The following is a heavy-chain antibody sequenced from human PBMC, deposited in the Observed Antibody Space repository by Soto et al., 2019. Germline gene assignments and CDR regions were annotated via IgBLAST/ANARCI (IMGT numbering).Heavy chain of an antibody. CDR3: ARVCGGDCHYGMDV. Sequence: QVQLQESGPGLVKPSQTLSLTCTVSGGSISSGGYYWTWIRQHPGKGLEWIGYIYYSGRTYYNPSLKSRVTISLDTSTNQFSLKLSSVTAADTAVYYCARVCGGDCHYGMDVWGQGTTVTVSS. V-gene: IGHV4-31*03. D-gene: IGHD2-21*02. J-gene: IGHJ6*02. CDR1: GGSISSGGYY. CDR2: IYYSGRT.